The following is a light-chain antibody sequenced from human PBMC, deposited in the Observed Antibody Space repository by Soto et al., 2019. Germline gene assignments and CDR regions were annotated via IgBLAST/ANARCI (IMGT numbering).Light chain of an antibody. Sequence: EIVKKQSPVTISVSPGDRATLSCTASQSVNTNVAWYQQKPGHTPRLLIYSASIGATGTPARFSGSGSGSDFTLTISSLQSEDFAVYYCQQYNKWPLTFGPGTKVDIK. J-gene: IGKJ3*01. CDR2: SAS. CDR1: QSVNTN. V-gene: IGKV3-15*01. CDR3: QQYNKWPLT.